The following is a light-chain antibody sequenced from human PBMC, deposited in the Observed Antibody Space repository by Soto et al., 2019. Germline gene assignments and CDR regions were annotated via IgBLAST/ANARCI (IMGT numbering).Light chain of an antibody. CDR3: QQSYSTLGT. V-gene: IGKV1-5*03. J-gene: IGKJ3*01. CDR2: KAS. Sequence: DIQMTQSPSTLSASVGDRVTITCRASQSISSWLAWYQQKPGKAPKLLIYKASSLESGVPSRFSGSGSGTEFTLTISSLQPDDFATYYCQQSYSTLGTFGPGTKVDIK. CDR1: QSISSW.